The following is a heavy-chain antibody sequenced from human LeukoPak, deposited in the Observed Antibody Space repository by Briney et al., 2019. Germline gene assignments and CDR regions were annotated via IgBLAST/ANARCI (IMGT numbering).Heavy chain of an antibody. CDR3: ARVGYSSSSPPNYYYYYMDV. J-gene: IGHJ6*03. Sequence: ASVKVSCKASGYTFTSYGISWVRQAPGQGLEWMGWISAYNGNTNYAQKLQGRVTMTTDTSTSTAYMELRSLRSDDTAVYYCARVGYSSSSPPNYYYYYMDVWGKGTTVTVSS. CDR2: ISAYNGNT. V-gene: IGHV1-18*01. D-gene: IGHD6-6*01. CDR1: GYTFTSYG.